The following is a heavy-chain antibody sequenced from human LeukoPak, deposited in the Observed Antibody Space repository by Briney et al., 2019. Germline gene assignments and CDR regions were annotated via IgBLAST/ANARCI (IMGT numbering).Heavy chain of an antibody. J-gene: IGHJ6*02. CDR3: ARAGAFYYYGVDV. V-gene: IGHV4-59*01. Sequence: SETLSPTCTVSGGSISGYYWSWIRQPPGKGLECIGYIYYSGSTYYNPSLKSRVTISVDTSKSQFSLRLSSVIAADTAVYYCARAGAFYYYGVDVWGQGTTVTVSS. CDR2: IYYSGST. D-gene: IGHD1-26*01. CDR1: GGSISGYY.